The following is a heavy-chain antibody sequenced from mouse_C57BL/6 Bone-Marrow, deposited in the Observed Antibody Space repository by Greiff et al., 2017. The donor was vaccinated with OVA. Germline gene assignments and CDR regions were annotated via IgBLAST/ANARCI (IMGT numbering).Heavy chain of an antibody. CDR1: GFTFSSYG. J-gene: IGHJ2*01. V-gene: IGHV5-6*01. CDR3: ARQGVGRRYFDY. D-gene: IGHD4-1*01. Sequence: EVKLMESGGDLVKPGGSLKLSCAASGFTFSSYGMSWVRQTPDKRLEWVATISSGGSYTYYPDSVKGRFTISRDNAKNTLYLQMSSLKSEDTAMYYCARQGVGRRYFDYWGQGTTLTVSS. CDR2: ISSGGSYT.